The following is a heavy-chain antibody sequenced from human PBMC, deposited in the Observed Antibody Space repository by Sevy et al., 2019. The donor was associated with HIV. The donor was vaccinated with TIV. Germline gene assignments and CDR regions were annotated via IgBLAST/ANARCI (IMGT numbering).Heavy chain of an antibody. J-gene: IGHJ6*02. Sequence: GGSLRLSCAASGFPFNDHAMHWVRQVPGKGLEWVSGVSWNSRNIGYADSVKGRFTISRDNANHFLYLEMNSLRPEDTAFYYCAKDINRGCDGINCYPYYYYFFGLDGWGQGTTVTVSS. V-gene: IGHV3-9*01. CDR1: GFPFNDHA. CDR3: AKDINRGCDGINCYPYYYYFFGLDG. CDR2: VSWNSRNI. D-gene: IGHD2-21*01.